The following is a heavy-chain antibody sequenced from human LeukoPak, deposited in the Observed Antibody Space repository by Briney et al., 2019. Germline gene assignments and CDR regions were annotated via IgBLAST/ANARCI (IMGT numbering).Heavy chain of an antibody. CDR3: ARVYGDPYYFDY. J-gene: IGHJ4*02. D-gene: IGHD4-17*01. CDR1: GFTFSSYW. V-gene: IGHV3-74*01. CDR2: INSDGSST. Sequence: GGSLRLSCAASGFTFSSYWMHWVRQAPGKGLVWVSRINSDGSSTSHADSVKGRFTISRDNAKNTLYLQMNSLRGADTAVYYCARVYGDPYYFDYWGQGTLVTVSS.